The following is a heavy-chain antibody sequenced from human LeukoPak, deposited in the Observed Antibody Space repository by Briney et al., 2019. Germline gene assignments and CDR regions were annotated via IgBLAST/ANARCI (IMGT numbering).Heavy chain of an antibody. CDR2: INPSGGST. CDR3: ARDLVEKTWSGYYTDSQNSQHWFDP. V-gene: IGHV1-46*01. D-gene: IGHD3-3*01. Sequence: ASVKVSCKVSGYTLTELSMHWVRQAPGQGLEWMGIINPSGGSTSYAQKFQGRVTMTRDTSTSTVYMELSSLRSEDTAVYYCARDLVEKTWSGYYTDSQNSQHWFDPWGQGTLVTVSS. J-gene: IGHJ5*02. CDR1: GYTLTELS.